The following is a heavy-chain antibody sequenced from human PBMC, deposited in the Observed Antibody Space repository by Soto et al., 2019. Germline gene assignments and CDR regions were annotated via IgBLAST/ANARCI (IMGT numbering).Heavy chain of an antibody. D-gene: IGHD3-10*01. CDR1: GGSITSSTYY. V-gene: IGHV4-39*01. J-gene: IGHJ4*02. Sequence: QLQLQESGPGLVKPSETLSLTCTVSGGSITSSTYYWGWLRQPPGKGLEWVGNAHYSGSTCYNPSLKSRVTISVDTSEKQFSLKLSAVTAADTALYFWASQLWFGGSSYFDYWGQGTLVTVSS. CDR2: AHYSGST. CDR3: ASQLWFGGSSYFDY.